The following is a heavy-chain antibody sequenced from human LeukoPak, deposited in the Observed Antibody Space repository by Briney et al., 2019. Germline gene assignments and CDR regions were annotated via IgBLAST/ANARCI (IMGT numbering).Heavy chain of an antibody. CDR3: ARGGWFGTPTTFDI. CDR2: IYHSGST. J-gene: IGHJ3*02. D-gene: IGHD3-10*01. CDR1: GYSISSGYY. Sequence: SETLSLTSAVSGYSISSGYYWGWIRQPPGKGLEWIGSIYHSGSTYYNPSLKSRVTISVDTSKNQFSLKLSSVTAADTAVYYCARGGWFGTPTTFDIWGQGTMVTVSS. V-gene: IGHV4-38-2*01.